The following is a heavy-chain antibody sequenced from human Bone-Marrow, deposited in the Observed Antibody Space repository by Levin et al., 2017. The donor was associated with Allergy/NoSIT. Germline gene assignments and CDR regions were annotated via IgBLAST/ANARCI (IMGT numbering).Heavy chain of an antibody. CDR3: AGSPATGY. CDR1: GFTVSNNY. V-gene: IGHV3-66*02. D-gene: IGHD3-9*01. CDR2: IYSGGAT. J-gene: IGHJ4*02. Sequence: PGGSLRLSSAVSGFTVSNNYMSWVRQAPGKGLEGVSVIYSGGATNYVDSVKGRFTVSRDNSKNTLYLQMNSLRAEDTAVYYCAGSPATGYWGQGTLVTVSS.